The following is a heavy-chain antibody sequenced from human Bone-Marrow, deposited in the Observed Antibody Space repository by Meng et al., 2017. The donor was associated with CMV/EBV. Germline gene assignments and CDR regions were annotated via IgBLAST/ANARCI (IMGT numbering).Heavy chain of an antibody. CDR1: SYA. J-gene: IGHJ5*02. V-gene: IGHV1-69*01. CDR3: AREYCSSTSCHSPGITTFDP. Sequence: SYAISWVRQAPGQGLEWMGGIIPIFGTANYAQKFQGRVTITADESTSTAYMELSSLRSEDTAVYYCAREYCSSTSCHSPGITTFDPWGQGTLVTVSS. CDR2: IIPIFGTA. D-gene: IGHD2-2*01.